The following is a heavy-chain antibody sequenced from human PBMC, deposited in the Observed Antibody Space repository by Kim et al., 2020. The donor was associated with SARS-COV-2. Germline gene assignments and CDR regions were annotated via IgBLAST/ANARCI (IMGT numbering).Heavy chain of an antibody. V-gene: IGHV3-23*01. Sequence: GGSLRLSCAASGFTFSSYAMSWLRQAPGKGLEWVSAISGSGGSTYYTDSVKGRFTISRDNSKNTLYLQMNSLRAEDTAVYYCAKDLLRRTYYYGSGSYRGGYFDYWGQGTLVTVSS. J-gene: IGHJ4*02. CDR1: GFTFSSYA. CDR2: ISGSGGST. CDR3: AKDLLRRTYYYGSGSYRGGYFDY. D-gene: IGHD3-10*01.